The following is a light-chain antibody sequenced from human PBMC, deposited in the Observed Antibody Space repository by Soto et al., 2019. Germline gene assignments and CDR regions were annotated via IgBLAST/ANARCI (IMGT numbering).Light chain of an antibody. CDR1: QSVSSSY. V-gene: IGKV3-20*01. J-gene: IGKJ2*01. CDR3: QQYGSHLRT. Sequence: EIVLTQSPGTLSLSPGERATLSCRASQSVSSSYLAWYQQKPGQAPRLLIYGASSRATGIPDRFSGSGAGTDFTLTISRLEPEDFAVYYWQQYGSHLRTFGQGTKLEIK. CDR2: GAS.